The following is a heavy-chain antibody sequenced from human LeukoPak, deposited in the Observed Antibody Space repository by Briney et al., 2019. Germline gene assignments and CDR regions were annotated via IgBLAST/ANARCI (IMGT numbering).Heavy chain of an antibody. Sequence: PGGSLRLSCAASGFTFSSYGMHWVRQAPGKGLEWVAVISYDGSNKYYADSVKGRFTISRDNSKNTLYLQMNSLRAEDTAVYYCARRPGIAMADSVKAYYFDSWGQGTLVTVSS. V-gene: IGHV3-30*03. CDR3: ARRPGIAMADSVKAYYFDS. CDR2: ISYDGSNK. CDR1: GFTFSSYG. D-gene: IGHD6-19*01. J-gene: IGHJ4*02.